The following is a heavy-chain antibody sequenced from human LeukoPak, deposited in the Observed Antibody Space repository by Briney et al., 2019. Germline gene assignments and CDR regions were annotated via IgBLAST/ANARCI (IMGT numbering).Heavy chain of an antibody. V-gene: IGHV4-34*01. CDR3: ARALQWLVNYFDY. J-gene: IGHJ4*02. CDR1: GGSFSGYY. Sequence: PSETLSLTCAAYGGSFSGYYWSWIRQPPGKGLEWIGEINHSGSTNYNPSLKSRVTISVDTSKNQFSLKLSSVTAADTAVYYCARALQWLVNYFDYWGQGTLVTVSS. D-gene: IGHD6-19*01. CDR2: INHSGST.